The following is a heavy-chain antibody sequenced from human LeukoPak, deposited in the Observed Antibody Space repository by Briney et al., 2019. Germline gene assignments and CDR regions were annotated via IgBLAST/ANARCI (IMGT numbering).Heavy chain of an antibody. V-gene: IGHV4-39*07. Sequence: SETLSLTCTVSGGSISSSSYYWGWIRRPPGKGLEWIGSIYYSGSTYYNPSLKSRVTISVDTSKNQFSLKLSSVTAADTAVYYCARLEPTGNAFDIWGQGTMVTVSS. D-gene: IGHD1-1*01. J-gene: IGHJ3*02. CDR2: IYYSGST. CDR3: ARLEPTGNAFDI. CDR1: GGSISSSSYY.